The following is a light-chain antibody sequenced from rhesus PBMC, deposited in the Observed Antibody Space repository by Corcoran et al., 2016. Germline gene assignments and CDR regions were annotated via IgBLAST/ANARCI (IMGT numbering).Light chain of an antibody. J-gene: IGKJ2*01. CDR2: GAS. CDR3: QQYSNWPYS. CDR1: QSVSST. Sequence: EIVMTQSPATLSLSPGERATLSCRASQSVSSTLPCYQQKPGQAPRLLIYGASSRATGIPDRVSGSGSGTEFTRTIRSLEPEDFAVYYCQQYSNWPYSFGQGTKVEIK. V-gene: IGKV3-42*03.